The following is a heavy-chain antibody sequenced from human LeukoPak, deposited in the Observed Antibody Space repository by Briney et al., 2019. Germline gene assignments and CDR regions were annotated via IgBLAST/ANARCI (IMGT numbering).Heavy chain of an antibody. J-gene: IGHJ3*02. CDR3: ARLGYCSSTSCYVGNAFDI. CDR2: ISSSSSNI. Sequence: GGSLRLSCAASGFIFSSFSMNWVRQAPGKGLEWVAYISSSSSNIYYADSVKGRFTISRDNAKNSLYLQMNSLRAEDTAVYYCARLGYCSSTSCYVGNAFDIWGQGTMVTVSS. CDR1: GFIFSSFS. V-gene: IGHV3-48*01. D-gene: IGHD2-2*01.